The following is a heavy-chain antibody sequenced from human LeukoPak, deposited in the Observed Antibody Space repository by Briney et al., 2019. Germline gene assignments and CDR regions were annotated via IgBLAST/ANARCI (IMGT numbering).Heavy chain of an antibody. Sequence: ASVKVSCKASGYTFTGYYIHWVRQAPGQGLEWMGRLNPNSGGTNYAQKFQGRVTMTRDTSIGTAYMDLTRLRSDDTAVYYCARDGTGIDYWGQGTLVTVSS. CDR2: LNPNSGGT. V-gene: IGHV1-2*06. CDR1: GYTFTGYY. D-gene: IGHD1-7*01. CDR3: ARDGTGIDY. J-gene: IGHJ4*02.